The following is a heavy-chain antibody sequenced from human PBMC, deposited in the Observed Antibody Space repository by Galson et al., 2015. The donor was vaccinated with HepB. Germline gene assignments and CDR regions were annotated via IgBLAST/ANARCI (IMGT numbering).Heavy chain of an antibody. CDR3: ARDPTLKRITDYYYGMDV. CDR1: GFTFDDYG. Sequence: SLRLSCAASGFTFDDYGMSWVRQAPGKGLEWVSGINWNGGSTGYADSVKGRFTISRDNAKNSLYLQMNSLRAEDTALYYCARDPTLKRITDYYYGMDVWGQGTTVTVSS. V-gene: IGHV3-20*04. CDR2: INWNGGST. D-gene: IGHD3-10*01. J-gene: IGHJ6*02.